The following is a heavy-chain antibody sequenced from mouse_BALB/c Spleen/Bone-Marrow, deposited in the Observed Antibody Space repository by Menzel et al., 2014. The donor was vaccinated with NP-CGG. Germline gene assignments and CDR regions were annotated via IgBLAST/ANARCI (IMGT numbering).Heavy chain of an antibody. CDR3: ARGEIYSYGSTHYFDS. Sequence: EVQRVESGGGLVKPGGSLKLSCAASGFTFSSYAMSWVRQTPEKRLEWVASITRGGNTYYPDSVKGRFTISRDNARDILCLQMSSLRSEDTAMYYCARGEIYSYGSTHYFDSWGQGTTLTVSS. CDR2: ITRGGNT. J-gene: IGHJ2*01. D-gene: IGHD1-1*01. CDR1: GFTFSSYA. V-gene: IGHV5-6-5*01.